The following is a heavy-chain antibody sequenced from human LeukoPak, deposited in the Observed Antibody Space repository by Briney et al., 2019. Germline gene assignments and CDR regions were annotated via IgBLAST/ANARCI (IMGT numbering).Heavy chain of an antibody. V-gene: IGHV3-13*01. J-gene: IGHJ4*02. D-gene: IGHD3-3*01. CDR3: ARDGAYDFWSGYPLLDY. CDR2: IGTAGDT. CDR1: GFTFSSYD. Sequence: GGSLRLSCAASGFTFSSYDMHWVRQATGKGLEWVSAIGTAGDTYYPGSVKGRFTISRENAKNSLYLQMNSLRAGDTAVYYCARDGAYDFWSGYPLLDYWGQGTLVTVSS.